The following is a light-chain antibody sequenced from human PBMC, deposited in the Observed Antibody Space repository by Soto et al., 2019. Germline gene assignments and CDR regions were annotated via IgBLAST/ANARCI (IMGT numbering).Light chain of an antibody. CDR3: QHYNSYSEA. Sequence: DIQMTQSPSSLSASVGDRVTITCRAGQFIGKYLNWYQQKPGKAPKLLIYKASTLKSGVPSRFSGSGSGTEFTLTISSLQPDDFATYYCQHYNSYSEAFGQGTKVELK. V-gene: IGKV1-5*03. J-gene: IGKJ1*01. CDR2: KAS. CDR1: QFIGKY.